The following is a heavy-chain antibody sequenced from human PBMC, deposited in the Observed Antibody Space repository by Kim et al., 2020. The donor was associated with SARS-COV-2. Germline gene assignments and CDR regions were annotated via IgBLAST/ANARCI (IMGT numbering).Heavy chain of an antibody. Sequence: GGSLRLSCGVYGFTFRSYWMIWVRQAPGKGLEWVANIKEDGSVKQYVDSVKGRFTISRDNARNSLYLQMNSLRVDDTAVYYCARDGILSYTSSWDYWGPGSLVTVSS. CDR2: IKEDGSVK. V-gene: IGHV3-7*03. J-gene: IGHJ4*02. D-gene: IGHD6-13*01. CDR1: GFTFRSYW. CDR3: ARDGILSYTSSWDY.